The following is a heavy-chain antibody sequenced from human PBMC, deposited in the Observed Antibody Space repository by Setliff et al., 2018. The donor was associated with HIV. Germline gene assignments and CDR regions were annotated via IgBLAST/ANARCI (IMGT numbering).Heavy chain of an antibody. CDR3: ARVRTSTGAQY. D-gene: IGHD1-1*01. CDR2: IYYSGST. J-gene: IGHJ4*02. V-gene: IGHV4-31*03. CDR1: GGSISSGGYY. Sequence: SETLSLTCTVSGGSISSGGYYWGWIRHPPGKGLEWIGYIYYSGSTYYNPSLKNRVSISRDNIQNSLLLQMNSLTADDAAVYYCARVRTSTGAQYWGQGTLVTVSS.